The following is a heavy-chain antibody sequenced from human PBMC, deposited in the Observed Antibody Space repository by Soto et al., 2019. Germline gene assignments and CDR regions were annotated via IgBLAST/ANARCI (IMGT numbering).Heavy chain of an antibody. CDR3: ARHESTVTTIDY. J-gene: IGHJ4*02. CDR1: GGSSMSEYYR. Sequence: ASETLSLTCTVSGGSSMSEYYRWTWIRKPPGKGLEWIGNIHYSGSIHYNPSLKSRLTISVDTSKNQFSLKLSSVTAADTAVYYCARHESTVTTIDYWGQGTLVTVSS. V-gene: IGHV4-30-4*01. CDR2: IHYSGSI. D-gene: IGHD4-17*01.